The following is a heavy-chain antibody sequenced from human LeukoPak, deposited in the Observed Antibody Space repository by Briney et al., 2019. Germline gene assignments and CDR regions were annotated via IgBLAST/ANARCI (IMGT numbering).Heavy chain of an antibody. J-gene: IGHJ4*02. CDR3: ARETARYYFDY. CDR2: IIPIFGTA. V-gene: IGHV1-69*13. D-gene: IGHD6-25*01. CDR1: GGTFSSYA. Sequence: ASVKVSCKASGGTFSSYAISWVRQAPGQGLEWMGGIIPIFGTANYAQKFQGRVTITADESTSTAYMELSSQRSEDTAVYYCARETARYYFDYWGQGTLVTVSS.